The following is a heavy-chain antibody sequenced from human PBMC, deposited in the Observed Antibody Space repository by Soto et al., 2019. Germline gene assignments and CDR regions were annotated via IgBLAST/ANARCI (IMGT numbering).Heavy chain of an antibody. V-gene: IGHV1-8*01. CDR3: ARDRAGTGRYWFDP. CDR1: GYTFTSYD. CDR2: MNPNSGNT. D-gene: IGHD1-7*01. Sequence: ASVKVSCKASGYTFTSYDINWVRQATGQGLEWMGWMNPNSGNTGYAQKFQGRVTMTRNTSISTAYMELSSLSSEDTAVYYCARDRAGTGRYWFDPWGQGTLVTVSS. J-gene: IGHJ5*02.